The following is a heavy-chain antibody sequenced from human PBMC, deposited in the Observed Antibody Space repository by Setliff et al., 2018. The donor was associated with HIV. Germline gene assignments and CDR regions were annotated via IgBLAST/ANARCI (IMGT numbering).Heavy chain of an antibody. CDR3: ATDCAVVGGTGSLDS. CDR2: ISGSSSYT. V-gene: IGHV3-21*04. J-gene: IGHJ6*02. Sequence: PGGSLRLSCAASGFTFSTYGMHWVRQAPGKGLEWVSDISGSSSYTHYADSVKGRFTISRDNVKNSLYLQMNSLRVEDTAVYYCATDCAVVGGTGSLDSWGQGTTVTVSS. D-gene: IGHD1-26*01. CDR1: GFTFSTYG.